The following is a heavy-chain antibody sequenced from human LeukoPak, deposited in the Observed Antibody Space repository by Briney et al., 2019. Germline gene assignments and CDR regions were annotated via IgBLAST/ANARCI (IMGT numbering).Heavy chain of an antibody. CDR3: AKPPGYCSGGSCYLAS. J-gene: IGHJ4*02. V-gene: IGHV3-23*01. CDR1: GFTFSSYA. CDR2: ISGSGGST. Sequence: GGSLRLSCAASGFTFSSYAMSWVRQAPGKGLEWVSAISGSGGSTYYADSVEGRFTISRDNSKNTLYLQMNSLRAEDTAVYYCAKPPGYCSGGSCYLASWGQGTLVTVSS. D-gene: IGHD2-15*01.